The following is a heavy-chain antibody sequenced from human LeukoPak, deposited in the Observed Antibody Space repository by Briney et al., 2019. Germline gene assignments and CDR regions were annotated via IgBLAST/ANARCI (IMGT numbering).Heavy chain of an antibody. D-gene: IGHD6-13*01. J-gene: IGHJ4*02. V-gene: IGHV3-21*01. CDR2: ISSSSSYI. CDR1: GFTFSSYS. Sequence: GGSLRLSCAASGFTFSSYSMNWVRQAPGKGLEWVSSISSSSSYIYYADSVKGRFTISRDNAKNSLYLQMNSLRAEDTAVYYCARDPLGRYWEQQLVTDGYWGQGTLVTVSS. CDR3: ARDPLGRYWEQQLVTDGY.